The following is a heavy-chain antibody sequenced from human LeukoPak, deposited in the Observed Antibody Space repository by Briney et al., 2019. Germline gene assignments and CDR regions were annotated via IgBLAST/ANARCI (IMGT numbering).Heavy chain of an antibody. CDR2: ISYDGSNK. V-gene: IGHV3-30*18. Sequence: GGSLRLSCAASGFTFSSYGMHWVRQAPGKGLEGVAVISYDGSNKYYADSVKGRFTISRDNPKNTLYLQMNSLRAEDTAVYYCAKVGQQLVAPLDYWGQGTLVTVSS. D-gene: IGHD6-13*01. CDR3: AKVGQQLVAPLDY. CDR1: GFTFSSYG. J-gene: IGHJ4*02.